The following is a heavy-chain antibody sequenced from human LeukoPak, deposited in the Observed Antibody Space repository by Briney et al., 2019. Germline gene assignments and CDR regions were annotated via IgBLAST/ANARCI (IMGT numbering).Heavy chain of an antibody. J-gene: IGHJ4*02. Sequence: GGSLRLSCAVSGVTITTYAMNWVRQAPGKGLEWISYISGSGTTLYYADSVEGRLTISRDTAKNSLYLQMNALRVEDTAVYYCASGGGLSGYLYWGQGTLVTVSS. CDR2: ISGSGTTL. CDR3: ASGGGLSGYLY. D-gene: IGHD5-12*01. V-gene: IGHV3-48*03. CDR1: GVTITTYA.